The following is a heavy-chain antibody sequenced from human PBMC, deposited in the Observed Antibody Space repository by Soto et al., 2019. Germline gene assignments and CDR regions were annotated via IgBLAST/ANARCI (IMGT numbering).Heavy chain of an antibody. CDR2: IYYSGST. D-gene: IGHD4-17*01. CDR1: GGSISSYY. CDR3: ARRYGYAFDI. V-gene: IGHV4-59*01. Sequence: QVQLQESGPGLVKPSETLSLTCTVSGGSISSYYWSWIRQPPGKGLEWIGYIYYSGSTNYNPSLMSRVTISVDTSKNQFSLKLSSVTAADTAVYYCARRYGYAFDIWGQGTVVTVSS. J-gene: IGHJ3*02.